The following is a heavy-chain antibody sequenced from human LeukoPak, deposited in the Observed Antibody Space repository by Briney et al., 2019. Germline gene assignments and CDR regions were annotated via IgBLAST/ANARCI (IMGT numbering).Heavy chain of an antibody. V-gene: IGHV4-59*08. CDR2: IYYSGTT. J-gene: IGHJ5*02. CDR1: GGSISGYY. Sequence: NPSETLSLTCTVSGGSISGYYWSWIRQPPGKGLEWIGYIYYSGTTNYNPSLKSRVSTSVDTSKNQFSLNLSSVIAADTAVYYCARKVVRGVICWFDAWGQGTLVTVSS. D-gene: IGHD3-10*01. CDR3: ARKVVRGVICWFDA.